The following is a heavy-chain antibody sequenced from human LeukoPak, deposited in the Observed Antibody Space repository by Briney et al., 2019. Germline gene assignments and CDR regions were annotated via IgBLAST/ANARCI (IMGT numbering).Heavy chain of an antibody. CDR3: ARSRGIMSDSTLDY. CDR1: GGSISSSSYY. CDR2: IYYSGST. D-gene: IGHD1-14*01. J-gene: IGHJ4*02. Sequence: SETLSLTCTVSGGSISSSSYYWGWIRQPPGKGLEWIANIYYSGSTYSNPSLKSRVTISMDTSNNQFSLKLTSVTAADTAVYYCARSRGIMSDSTLDYWGQGTLVTVSS. V-gene: IGHV4-39*01.